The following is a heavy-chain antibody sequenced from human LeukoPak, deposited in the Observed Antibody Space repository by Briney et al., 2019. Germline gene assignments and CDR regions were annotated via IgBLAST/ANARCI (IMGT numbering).Heavy chain of an antibody. J-gene: IGHJ4*02. CDR1: GVSISSGSFY. V-gene: IGHV4-61*02. D-gene: IGHD5-12*01. Sequence: PSETLSLTCTVSGVSISSGSFYWSWIRQPAGKGLEWIGRIYTNENTYYNPSLKSRVSMSVDTSKNQFSLNLSSVTAADTAVYYCARESSGYVGYWGQGTLVTVSS. CDR3: ARESSGYVGY. CDR2: IYTNENT.